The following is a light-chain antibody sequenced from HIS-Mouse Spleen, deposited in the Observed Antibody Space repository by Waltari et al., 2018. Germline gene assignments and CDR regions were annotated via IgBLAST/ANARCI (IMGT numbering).Light chain of an antibody. CDR3: YSTDSSGNHRV. CDR2: EDS. Sequence: SYELTQPPSVSVSPGQTARITCSGDALPKKYAYWYQQKSGQAPVLVIYEDSKRPSGIPQSFSGFRSGTMATLTISGAQVEDEADYYCYSTDSSGNHRVFGGGTKLTVL. V-gene: IGLV3-10*01. J-gene: IGLJ2*01. CDR1: ALPKKY.